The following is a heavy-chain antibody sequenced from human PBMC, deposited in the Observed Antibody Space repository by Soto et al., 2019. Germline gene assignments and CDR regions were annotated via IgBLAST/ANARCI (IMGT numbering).Heavy chain of an antibody. CDR2: IIPIFGTA. J-gene: IGHJ6*02. D-gene: IGHD3-9*01. V-gene: IGHV1-69*13. CDR3: ARDLFAVTYDILTGYYKSLTYYYYGMDV. Sequence: ASVKVSCKASGGTFSSYAISWVRQAPGQGLEWMGGIIPIFGTANYAQKFQGRVTITADESTSTAYMELSSLRSEDTAVYYCARDLFAVTYDILTGYYKSLTYYYYGMDVWGQGTTVTVSS. CDR1: GGTFSSYA.